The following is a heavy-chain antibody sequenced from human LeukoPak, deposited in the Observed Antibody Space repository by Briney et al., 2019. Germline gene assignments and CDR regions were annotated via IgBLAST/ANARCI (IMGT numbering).Heavy chain of an antibody. CDR1: GFTFSSYS. CDR3: ARDGKRGSSGYFDY. CDR2: ISSSSSTI. Sequence: GGSLRLSCAASGFTFSSYSMNWVRQAPGKGLEWVSYISSSSSTIYYADSVKGRFTISRDNAKNSLYLQMNSLRAEDTAVYYCARDGKRGSSGYFDYWGQGTLVTVSS. J-gene: IGHJ4*02. V-gene: IGHV3-48*01. D-gene: IGHD6-6*01.